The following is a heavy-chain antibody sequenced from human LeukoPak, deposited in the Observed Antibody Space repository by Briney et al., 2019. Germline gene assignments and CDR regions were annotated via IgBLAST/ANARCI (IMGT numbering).Heavy chain of an antibody. J-gene: IGHJ3*02. V-gene: IGHV1-8*03. CDR2: MNPNSGNT. Sequence: ASVKVSCKASGYTFTSYVINWVRQATGQGLEWMGWMNPNSGNTGYAQKFQGRVTITRNTSISTAYMELSSLRSEDTAVYYCARGRRGYSSSREAFDIWGQGTMVTVSS. D-gene: IGHD6-13*01. CDR3: ARGRRGYSSSREAFDI. CDR1: GYTFTSYV.